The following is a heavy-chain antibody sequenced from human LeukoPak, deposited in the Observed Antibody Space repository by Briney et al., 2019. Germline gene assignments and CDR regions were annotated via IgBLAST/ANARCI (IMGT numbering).Heavy chain of an antibody. Sequence: GASLRLSCAASGFTFSSYAMSWVRQAPGKGLEWVSAIGGSGGSTYYADSVKGRFIISRDNSKNTLYLQMNSLRAEDTAVYYCAKVRSGYYMDYWGQGTLVTVSS. CDR3: AKVRSGYYMDY. V-gene: IGHV3-23*01. D-gene: IGHD3-22*01. J-gene: IGHJ4*02. CDR2: IGGSGGST. CDR1: GFTFSSYA.